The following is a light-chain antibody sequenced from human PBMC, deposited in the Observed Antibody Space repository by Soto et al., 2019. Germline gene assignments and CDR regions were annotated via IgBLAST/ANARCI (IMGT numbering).Light chain of an antibody. CDR2: AAS. Sequence: DIQMTQSPSYVSASVGDRVTITCRASQGIKNWLAWYQQKSGKAPKLLMYAASTLQSGVPSRFSGSGSGTDFTLTISSLQSEDFATYYCQQYYLYPRTFGQGTKVDIK. V-gene: IGKV1-12*01. CDR3: QQYYLYPRT. J-gene: IGKJ1*01. CDR1: QGIKNW.